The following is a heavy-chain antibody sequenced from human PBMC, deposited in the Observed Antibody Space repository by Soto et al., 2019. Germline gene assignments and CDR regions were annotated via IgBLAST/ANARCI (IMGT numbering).Heavy chain of an antibody. D-gene: IGHD2-2*01. Sequence: QVQLVQSGAEVKKPGSSVKVSCKASGGTFSSYAISWVRQAPGQGLEWMGGIIPIFGTANYAQKFQGRVTITADESTSTAYMERSSLRSEDTAVYYCARDEGGCSSTSCLIGRFDYWGQGTLVTVSS. J-gene: IGHJ4*02. CDR3: ARDEGGCSSTSCLIGRFDY. CDR1: GGTFSSYA. V-gene: IGHV1-69*01. CDR2: IIPIFGTA.